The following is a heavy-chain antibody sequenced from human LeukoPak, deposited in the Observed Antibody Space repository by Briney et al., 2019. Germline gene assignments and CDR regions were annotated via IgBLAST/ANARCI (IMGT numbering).Heavy chain of an antibody. CDR1: GFTFSSYA. V-gene: IGHV3-23*01. Sequence: GGSLRLSCAASGFTFSSYAMSWVRQAPGKGLEWVSAISGSGGSTYYADSVKGRFTISRDNSRDTLYLQMNSLRAEDTAVYYCAKGYYDYVWGSYYFDYWGQGILVTVSS. CDR2: ISGSGGST. D-gene: IGHD3-16*01. J-gene: IGHJ4*02. CDR3: AKGYYDYVWGSYYFDY.